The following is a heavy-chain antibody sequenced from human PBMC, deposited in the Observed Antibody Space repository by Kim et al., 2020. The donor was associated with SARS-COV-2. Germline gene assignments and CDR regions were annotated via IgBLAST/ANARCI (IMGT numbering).Heavy chain of an antibody. CDR3: AKVEVEWRKVDY. D-gene: IGHD3-3*01. Sequence: GGSLRLSCAASGFPFTSYAMNWVRQAPGKGLEWVSTIGRSSSITFYADSVKGRFTISRDNSKDTLYLQMNSLRAEDTAVYYCAKVEVEWRKVDYWGQGTLVTVSS. CDR1: GFPFTSYA. J-gene: IGHJ4*02. CDR2: IGRSSSIT. V-gene: IGHV3-23*01.